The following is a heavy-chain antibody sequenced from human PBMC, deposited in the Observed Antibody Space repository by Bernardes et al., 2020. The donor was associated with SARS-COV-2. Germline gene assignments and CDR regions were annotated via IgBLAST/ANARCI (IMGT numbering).Heavy chain of an antibody. D-gene: IGHD3-3*01. J-gene: IGHJ6*02. V-gene: IGHV3-74*01. Sequence: GGSLRLSFAASGFAFSIYWMHWVRQVSGKGLPCVSRIYSDETSTTYADSAKGRSIIPRDTAKSTLYLQMNSLRAEDTAVYYCARESSGSIASFGAAYYGLDLWGQGTMVTVSS. CDR1: GFAFSIYW. CDR2: IYSDETST. CDR3: ARESSGSIASFGAAYYGLDL.